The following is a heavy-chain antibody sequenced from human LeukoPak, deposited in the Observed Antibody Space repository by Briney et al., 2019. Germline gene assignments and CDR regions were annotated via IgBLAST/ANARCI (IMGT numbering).Heavy chain of an antibody. CDR1: GGTFSSYA. J-gene: IGHJ5*02. CDR2: IIPIFGTA. D-gene: IGHD6-13*01. CDR3: ASGEQQLGLAYWFDP. V-gene: IGHV1-69*13. Sequence: ASVKVSCKASGGTFSSYAISWVRQAPGQGLEWMGGIIPIFGTANYAQKFQGRVTITADESTSTAYMELSSLRSEDTAVYYCASGEQQLGLAYWFDPWGQGTLVTVSS.